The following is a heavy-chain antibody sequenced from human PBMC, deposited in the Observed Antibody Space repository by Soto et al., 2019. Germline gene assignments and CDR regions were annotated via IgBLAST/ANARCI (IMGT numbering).Heavy chain of an antibody. D-gene: IGHD4-17*01. V-gene: IGHV4-31*03. J-gene: IGHJ4*02. CDR1: GGSISSGGYY. Sequence: QVQLQESGPGLVKPSQTLSLTCTVSGGSISSGGYYWSWIRQHPGKGREWIGYIYYSGSTYYNPSLRSRVTISVDPTKIQFSLKLSSVTAADTAVYYCARARYGDYVDYWGQGTLVTVS. CDR2: IYYSGST. CDR3: ARARYGDYVDY.